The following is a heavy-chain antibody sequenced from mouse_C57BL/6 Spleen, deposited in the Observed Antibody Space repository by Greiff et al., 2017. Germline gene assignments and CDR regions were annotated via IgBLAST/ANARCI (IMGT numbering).Heavy chain of an antibody. CDR2: IYPTDGST. J-gene: IGHJ3*01. D-gene: IGHD1-1*01. CDR1: GYTFTSYD. Sequence: VQLQQPGAELVKPGASVKLSCKASGYTFTSYDINWVKQRPGQGLEWIGRIYPTDGSTKYNEKFKGKATLTVDKPSVSAYMKLLSLTAEDSAVYFCASAYGDYWGQGTLVTVSA. CDR3: ASAYGDY. V-gene: IGHV1-85*01.